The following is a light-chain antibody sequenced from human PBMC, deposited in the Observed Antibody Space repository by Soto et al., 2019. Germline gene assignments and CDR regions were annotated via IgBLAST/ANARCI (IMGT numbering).Light chain of an antibody. J-gene: IGLJ2*01. Sequence: QSALTQPAAVSGSPGQSITISCTGTSSDVGIYNLVSWYQQQPGKAPKLMIYEVSKRPSGGSHRFSGSKSGNTASLKISGLKAEDEADYYCCSYAGSSSVVFGGGTKLTVL. V-gene: IGLV2-23*02. CDR1: SSDVGIYNL. CDR2: EVS. CDR3: CSYAGSSSVV.